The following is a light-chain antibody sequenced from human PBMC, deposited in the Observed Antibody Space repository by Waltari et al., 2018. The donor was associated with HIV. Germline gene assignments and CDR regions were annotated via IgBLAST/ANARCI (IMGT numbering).Light chain of an antibody. CDR3: SSYANKNGFYVV. CDR2: EVT. CDR1: NSDLGGYNY. Sequence: QSALTQPPSASGSPGQSVTISCTGPNSDLGGYNYVSWYQQHPGKAPKLVISEVTKRPSGVPGRFSGSKSGTTASLTVSGLQAEDEADYYCSSYANKNGFYVVFGGGTRLTVL. J-gene: IGLJ2*01. V-gene: IGLV2-8*01.